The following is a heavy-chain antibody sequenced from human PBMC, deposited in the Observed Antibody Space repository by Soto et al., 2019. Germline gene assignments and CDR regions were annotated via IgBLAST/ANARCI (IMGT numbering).Heavy chain of an antibody. CDR3: ARVGSSGWSPDD. CDR2: IYHSGST. Sequence: SEPLSLTCAVSGSSISSGYYCGWIRQPPGQGLEWIGSIYHSGSTYYNPSLKSRVTISVDTSKNQFSLKLSSVTAADTALYYCARVGSSGWSPDDCGQGTMVTLSS. D-gene: IGHD6-19*01. CDR1: GSSISSGYY. J-gene: IGHJ4*02. V-gene: IGHV4-38-2*01.